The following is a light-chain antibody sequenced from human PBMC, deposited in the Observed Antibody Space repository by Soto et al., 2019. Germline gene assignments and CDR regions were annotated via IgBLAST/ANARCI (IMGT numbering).Light chain of an antibody. Sequence: EIVMTQSPGSLSVSPGDGATLSCRASQSVASNVAWYQQKPGQGPRLLIHGASTRAAGVPARFSGSGSGTDFTLTISSLQSEDFAVYYCQQYHNWPPQYTFGQGTKLQIK. CDR1: QSVASN. CDR2: GAS. J-gene: IGKJ2*01. CDR3: QQYHNWPPQYT. V-gene: IGKV3-15*01.